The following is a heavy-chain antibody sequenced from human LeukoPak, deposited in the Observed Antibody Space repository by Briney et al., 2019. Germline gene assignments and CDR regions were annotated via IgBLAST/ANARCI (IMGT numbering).Heavy chain of an antibody. D-gene: IGHD1-26*01. Sequence: PSETLSLTCAVYGGSFSGYYWSWIRQPPGKGLEWIGEINHSGSTNYNPSLKSRVTISVDRSKNQFSLKLSSVTAADTAVYYCARVGATSFDYWGQGTLVTVSS. CDR1: GGSFSGYY. CDR2: INHSGST. J-gene: IGHJ4*02. V-gene: IGHV4-34*01. CDR3: ARVGATSFDY.